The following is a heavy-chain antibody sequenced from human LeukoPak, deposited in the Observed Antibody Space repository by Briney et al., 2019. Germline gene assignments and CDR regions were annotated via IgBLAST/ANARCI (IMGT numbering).Heavy chain of an antibody. CDR2: ITGSSSFI. Sequence: GGSLRLSCAAPGFTFSTYSMNWDRQAPGKGLEWVSSITGSSSFIYYADSVKGRFTISRDNAKNSLHLQMNSLRAEDTAVYYCARNYDSSDYRYNWFDPWGQGTLVTVSS. V-gene: IGHV3-21*01. D-gene: IGHD3-22*01. CDR1: GFTFSTYS. CDR3: ARNYDSSDYRYNWFDP. J-gene: IGHJ5*02.